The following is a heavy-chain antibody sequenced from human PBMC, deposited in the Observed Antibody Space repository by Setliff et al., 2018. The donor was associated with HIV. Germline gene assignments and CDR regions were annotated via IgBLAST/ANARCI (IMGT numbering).Heavy chain of an antibody. D-gene: IGHD2-21*02. V-gene: IGHV4-34*01. CDR3: ARFAVTPLLTTDA. CDR1: GGSFNDYY. CDR2: INHYGHI. Sequence: LSLTCTVYGGSFNDYYWNWIRQSPGKGPEWMGEINHYGHINYNPSVKSRVTMSIDASRTQFSLRLTSVTAPDTGMYYCARFAVTPLLTTDAWGQGTPVTVSS. J-gene: IGHJ5*02.